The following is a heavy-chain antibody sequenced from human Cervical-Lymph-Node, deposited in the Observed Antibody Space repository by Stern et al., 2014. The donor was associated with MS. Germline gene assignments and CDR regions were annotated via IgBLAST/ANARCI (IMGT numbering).Heavy chain of an antibody. CDR3: ARGGRGVGLEY. J-gene: IGHJ4*02. Sequence: VQMVESGGGVVQPGRTLSLSCVASGFTFSTYAMNWVRQDPGKGLEWVAFVSYDGTQRNSTDSVKARFTISRDNSKNTLYLHMNSLRDEDTAVYFCARGGRGVGLEYWGQGALVTVAS. CDR2: VSYDGTQR. V-gene: IGHV3-30-3*01. CDR1: GFTFSTYA. D-gene: IGHD3-10*01.